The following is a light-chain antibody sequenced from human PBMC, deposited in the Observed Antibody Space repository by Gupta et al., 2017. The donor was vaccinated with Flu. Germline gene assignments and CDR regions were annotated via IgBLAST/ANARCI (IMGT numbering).Light chain of an antibody. CDR3: QQYDSYSLT. CDR1: QSLSSW. Sequence: IXXTQXXXXLXAXXGDRVTITCRASQSLSSWLAWYQQKPGKAPNLLIYKASNLESGVPSRFSGSGSGTEFTLTISSLQPDDFATYYCQQYDSYSLTFGGGTKVEI. CDR2: KAS. J-gene: IGKJ4*01. V-gene: IGKV1-5*03.